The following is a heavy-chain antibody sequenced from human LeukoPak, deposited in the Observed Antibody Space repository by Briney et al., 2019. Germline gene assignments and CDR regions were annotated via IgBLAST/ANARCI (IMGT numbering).Heavy chain of an antibody. D-gene: IGHD5-18*01. Sequence: GESLKISCKGSGYGFTSYWIGWVRQMPGKGLEWMGISYPGDSDTRYSPSFQGQVTISADKSISTAYLQWSSLKASDTAMYYCARHEDTAMVDYWGQGTLVTVSS. CDR1: GYGFTSYW. J-gene: IGHJ4*02. CDR3: ARHEDTAMVDY. CDR2: SYPGDSDT. V-gene: IGHV5-51*01.